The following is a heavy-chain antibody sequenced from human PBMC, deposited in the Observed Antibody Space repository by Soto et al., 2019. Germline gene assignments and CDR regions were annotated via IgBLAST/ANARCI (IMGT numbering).Heavy chain of an antibody. CDR3: ARVPVYYDFWSGAKNDWFAP. D-gene: IGHD3-3*01. CDR1: GGTFSSYA. J-gene: IGHJ5*02. CDR2: SIPIFGTA. Sequence: QVQLVQSGAEVKKPGSSVKVSCKASGGTFSSYAISWVRQAPGQGLEWMGGSIPIFGTANYARMFQGRVTITADESTSTAYMELSSLRSEDTAVYYCARVPVYYDFWSGAKNDWFAPWGQGTLVTVSS. V-gene: IGHV1-69*01.